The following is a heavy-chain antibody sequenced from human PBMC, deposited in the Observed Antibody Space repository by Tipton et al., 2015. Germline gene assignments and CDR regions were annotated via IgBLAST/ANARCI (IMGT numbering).Heavy chain of an antibody. J-gene: IGHJ4*02. Sequence: VQLVQSGGGLVQPGGSLRLSCAASGFTFSSYWMHWVRQAPGKGLVWVSRINSDGSSTSYADSVKGRFTISRDNAKNTLYLQMNSLRAEDTAVYYCASPGRRDAYNFLGYWGQGTLVTVSS. CDR3: ASPGRRDAYNFLGY. D-gene: IGHD5-24*01. CDR1: GFTFSSYW. V-gene: IGHV3-74*02. CDR2: INSDGSST.